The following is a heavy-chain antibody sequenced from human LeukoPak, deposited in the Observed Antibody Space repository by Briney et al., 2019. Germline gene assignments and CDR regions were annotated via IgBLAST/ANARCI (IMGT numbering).Heavy chain of an antibody. CDR2: INQDDTRN. CDR1: GFSFSTSW. J-gene: IGHJ3*02. Sequence: GGSLRLSCTASGFSFSTSWMTWVRQAPGTGLEWVAHINQDDTRNNYVDSVKGRFIVSGDNAKNSLFLQMNSLRAEDTALYYCARDPFHGSLGIWGQGITVTVSS. D-gene: IGHD2-15*01. V-gene: IGHV3-7*01. CDR3: ARDPFHGSLGI.